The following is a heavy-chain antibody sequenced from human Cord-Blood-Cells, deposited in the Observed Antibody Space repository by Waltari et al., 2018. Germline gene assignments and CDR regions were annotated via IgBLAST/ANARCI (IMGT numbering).Heavy chain of an antibody. Sequence: QVQLVQSGAEVKKPGSSLKVSSKASGGTVSSYAISWVRKALGQGLEWMGGIIPIFGTANYAQKLQGRVTITADESTSTAYMELSSRRSEDTAVYYCARDQYCGGDCYAFDIWGQGTMVTVSS. CDR3: ARDQYCGGDCYAFDI. D-gene: IGHD2-21*02. J-gene: IGHJ3*02. V-gene: IGHV1-69*01. CDR1: GGTVSSYA. CDR2: IIPIFGTA.